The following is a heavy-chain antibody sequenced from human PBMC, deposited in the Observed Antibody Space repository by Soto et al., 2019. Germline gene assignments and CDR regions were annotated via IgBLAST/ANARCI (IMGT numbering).Heavy chain of an antibody. V-gene: IGHV4-34*01. J-gene: IGHJ6*03. CDR1: GGSFSGYQ. D-gene: IGHD3-10*01. Sequence: QVQLQQWGAGLLKPSETLSLTCAVYGGSFSGYQWTWIRQTPGKGLEWIGEINDRGNINYNPSLKSRVTLLVDTAKKQISLKLSAVTAADTAVYYCARGLILWFGELSRRGGYYSYMDVWGKGTTVTVSS. CDR2: INDRGNI. CDR3: ARGLILWFGELSRRGGYYSYMDV.